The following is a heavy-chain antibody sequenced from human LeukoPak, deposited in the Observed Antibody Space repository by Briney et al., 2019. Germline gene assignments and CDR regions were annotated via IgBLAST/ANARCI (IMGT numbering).Heavy chain of an antibody. J-gene: IGHJ4*02. D-gene: IGHD4-17*01. CDR1: GFTFSSYS. Sequence: GGSLRLSCAASGFTFSSYSMNWVRQAPGKGLEWVSAISGSGDTTYYADSLKGRFTISRDNSKNTLYLQMSSLRAEDTAVYYCAKDRTFYYGDPLDYWGQGTLVTVSS. CDR3: AKDRTFYYGDPLDY. CDR2: ISGSGDTT. V-gene: IGHV3-23*01.